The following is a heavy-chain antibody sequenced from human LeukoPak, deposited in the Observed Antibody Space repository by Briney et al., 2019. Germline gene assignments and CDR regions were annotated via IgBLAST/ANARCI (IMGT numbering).Heavy chain of an antibody. V-gene: IGHV1-69*04. Sequence: ASVKVSCKASGGTFSSYAISWVPQAPGQGLEWMGRIIPILGIANYAQKFQGRVTITADKSTSTAYMELSSLRSEDTAVYYCASPKSGSGLDVWGQGTTVTVSS. CDR3: ASPKSGSGLDV. CDR1: GGTFSSYA. J-gene: IGHJ6*02. CDR2: IIPILGIA. D-gene: IGHD3-10*01.